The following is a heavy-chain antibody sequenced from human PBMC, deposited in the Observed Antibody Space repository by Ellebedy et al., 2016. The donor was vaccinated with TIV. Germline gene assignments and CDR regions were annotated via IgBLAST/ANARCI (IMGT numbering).Heavy chain of an antibody. CDR1: GFPFSNYW. J-gene: IGHJ4*02. CDR2: IKLDGSEK. CDR3: ARDGDGHFDL. Sequence: GESLKISCAGSGFPFSNYWMNWVRQAPGKVLEWVANIKLDGSEKYNVDSVKGRFTISRDDSKNSVFLQMNDLTAEDTAVYYCARDGDGHFDLWGQGILVTVSS. D-gene: IGHD3-3*01. V-gene: IGHV3-7*01.